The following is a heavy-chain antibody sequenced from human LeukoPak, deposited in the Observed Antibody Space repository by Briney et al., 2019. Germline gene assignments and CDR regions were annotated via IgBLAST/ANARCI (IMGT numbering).Heavy chain of an antibody. J-gene: IGHJ4*02. CDR3: ARDQLVTAIGLFDY. CDR1: GFTFDDYA. Sequence: GRSLRLSCAASGFTFDDYAMHWVRQAPGKGLEWVSGISWNSGSIGYADSVKGRFTISRDNSKNTLYLQMNSLRAEDTAVYYCARDQLVTAIGLFDYWGQGTLVTVSS. CDR2: ISWNSGSI. D-gene: IGHD2-21*02. V-gene: IGHV3-9*01.